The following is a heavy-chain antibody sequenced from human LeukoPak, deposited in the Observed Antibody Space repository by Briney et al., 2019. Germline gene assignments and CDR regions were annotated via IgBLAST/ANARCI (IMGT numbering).Heavy chain of an antibody. D-gene: IGHD1-26*01. Sequence: PGGSLRLSCAASGFTFSSYGMHWVRQAPGKGLKWVAFIRYDGTNKYYADSVKGRFTISRDNSKNTLYLQLHSLRAEDTAVYSCAKDLSPMVGAKTFDYWGQGTLVTVSS. CDR3: AKDLSPMVGAKTFDY. CDR1: GFTFSSYG. CDR2: IRYDGTNK. J-gene: IGHJ4*02. V-gene: IGHV3-30*02.